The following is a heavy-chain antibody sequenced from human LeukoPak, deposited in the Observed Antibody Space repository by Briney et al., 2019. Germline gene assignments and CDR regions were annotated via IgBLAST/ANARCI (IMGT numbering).Heavy chain of an antibody. J-gene: IGHJ6*03. CDR2: ISSSSSYI. CDR3: ASYLRGYMDV. Sequence: GGSLRLSCAASGVTFSSYSMNWVRQAPGKGLEWVSSISSSSSYIYYADSVKGRFTISRDNAKNSLYLQMNSLRAEDTAVYYCASYLRGYMDVWGKGTTVTVSS. V-gene: IGHV3-21*01. D-gene: IGHD3-10*01. CDR1: GVTFSSYS.